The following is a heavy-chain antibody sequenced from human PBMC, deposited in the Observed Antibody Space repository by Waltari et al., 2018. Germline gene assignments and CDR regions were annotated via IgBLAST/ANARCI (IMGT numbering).Heavy chain of an antibody. J-gene: IGHJ4*02. CDR3: AKTRTGHFDY. V-gene: IGHV3-23*03. CDR1: GFPFSSYA. Sequence: EVQLLESGGGLVQPGGSLRLSCAASGFPFSSYAMRWVLQAPGKGLEWVSVIYSGGSTYYADSVKGRFTISRDNSKNTLYLQMNSLRAEDTAVYYCAKTRTGHFDYWGQGTLVTVSS. D-gene: IGHD3-10*01. CDR2: IYSGGST.